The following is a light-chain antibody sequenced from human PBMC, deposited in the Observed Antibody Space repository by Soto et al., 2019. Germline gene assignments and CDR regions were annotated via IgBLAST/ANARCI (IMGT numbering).Light chain of an antibody. CDR3: SSYITSAIVV. CDR1: SSDVPGSNS. V-gene: IGLV2-14*01. CDR2: DVF. J-gene: IGLJ2*01. Sequence: QSVLTQPASVSASRGQSITISCTGTSSDVPGSNSVSWYQQHPGKAPILIIFDVFKRPSGVSDRFSASKSGNTASLTISGLQAEDEADYYCSSYITSAIVVFGGGTKL.